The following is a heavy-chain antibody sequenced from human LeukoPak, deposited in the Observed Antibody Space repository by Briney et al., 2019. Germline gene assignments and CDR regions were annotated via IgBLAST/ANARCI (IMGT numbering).Heavy chain of an antibody. Sequence: GASVKVSCKASGYTFTGYYLHWVRQAPGQGLEWMGWINPNSGGTNYAQKFQGRVTMTRDTSISTAYMELSRLRSDDTAVYYCARVRYSSGWYCFDYWGQGTLVTVSS. J-gene: IGHJ4*02. V-gene: IGHV1-2*02. CDR3: ARVRYSSGWYCFDY. D-gene: IGHD6-19*01. CDR1: GYTFTGYY. CDR2: INPNSGGT.